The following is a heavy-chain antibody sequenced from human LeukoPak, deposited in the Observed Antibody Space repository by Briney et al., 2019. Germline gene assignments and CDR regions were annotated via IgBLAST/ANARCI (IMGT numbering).Heavy chain of an antibody. CDR2: IWYDGSNK. CDR3: ARRWVVVAADYFDI. Sequence: GRSLRLSCAASGFTFSSYGMHWVRQAPGKGLEWVAVIWYDGSNKYYADSVKGRFTISRDNSKNTLYLQMNSLRAEDTAVYYCARRWVVVAADYFDIWGQGTMVTVSS. J-gene: IGHJ3*02. D-gene: IGHD2-15*01. V-gene: IGHV3-33*08. CDR1: GFTFSSYG.